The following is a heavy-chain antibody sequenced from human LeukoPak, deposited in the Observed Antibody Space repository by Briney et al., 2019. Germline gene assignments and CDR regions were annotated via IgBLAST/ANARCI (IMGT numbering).Heavy chain of an antibody. Sequence: PGGSLRLSCAASGFTISSNYMSWVRQAPGKGLEWVSVIYSGGSTYYADSVKGRFTISRDNSRNTLYLQMNSLRAEDTAVYYCARDLPFDPWGQGTLVTVSS. CDR2: IYSGGST. CDR3: ARDLPFDP. CDR1: GFTISSNY. V-gene: IGHV3-66*02. D-gene: IGHD5/OR15-5a*01. J-gene: IGHJ5*02.